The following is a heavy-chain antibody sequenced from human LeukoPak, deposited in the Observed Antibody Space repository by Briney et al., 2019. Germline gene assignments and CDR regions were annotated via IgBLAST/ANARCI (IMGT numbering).Heavy chain of an antibody. Sequence: GGSLRLSCAASGFTFSSYWMSWVRQAPGKGLEWVANVKEDGSEKYYVDSVKGRFTISRDNAKNSLYLQMNSLRAEDTAVYYCTREWAQGYYFDYWGQGTLVTVSS. CDR1: GFTFSSYW. CDR2: VKEDGSEK. V-gene: IGHV3-7*03. CDR3: TREWAQGYYFDY. J-gene: IGHJ4*02.